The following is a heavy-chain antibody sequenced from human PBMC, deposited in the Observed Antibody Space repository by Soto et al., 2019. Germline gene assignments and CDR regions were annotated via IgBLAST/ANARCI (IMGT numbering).Heavy chain of an antibody. CDR3: ARDPLIAVAGLDYYYGMDV. CDR1: GGSISSYY. Sequence: SETLSLTCTVSGGSISSYYWSWIRQPPGKGLEWIGYIYYSGSTNYNPSLKSRVTISVDTSKNQFSLKLSSVTAADTAVYYCARDPLIAVAGLDYYYGMDVWCQGTTVTVSS. J-gene: IGHJ6*02. D-gene: IGHD6-19*01. V-gene: IGHV4-59*01. CDR2: IYYSGST.